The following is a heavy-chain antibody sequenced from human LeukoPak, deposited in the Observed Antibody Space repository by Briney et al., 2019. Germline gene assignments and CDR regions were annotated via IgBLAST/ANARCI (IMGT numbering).Heavy chain of an antibody. CDR1: GYTFTSYY. CDR2: INPSGGST. CDR3: AREGLEILYWFDP. D-gene: IGHD1-7*01. Sequence: ASVKVSCKAPGYTFTSYYMHWVRQAPGQGLEWMGIINPSGGSTSYAQKFQGRVTMTRDTSTSTVYMELSSLRSEDTAVYYCAREGLEILYWFDPWGQGTLVTVSS. V-gene: IGHV1-46*01. J-gene: IGHJ5*02.